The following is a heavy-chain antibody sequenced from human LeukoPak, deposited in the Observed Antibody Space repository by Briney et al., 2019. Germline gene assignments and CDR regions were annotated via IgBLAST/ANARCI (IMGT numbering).Heavy chain of an antibody. CDR3: ARASYYGSGTPYTDY. J-gene: IGHJ4*02. CDR2: ISAYNGNT. CDR1: GYTFTSYG. D-gene: IGHD3-10*01. V-gene: IGHV1-18*01. Sequence: GASVKVSCKASGYTFTSYGISWVRQAPGQGLEWMGWISAYNGNTNYAQKLQGRGTMTTDTSTSTAYMELRSLRSDDTAVYYCARASYYGSGTPYTDYWGQGTLVTVSS.